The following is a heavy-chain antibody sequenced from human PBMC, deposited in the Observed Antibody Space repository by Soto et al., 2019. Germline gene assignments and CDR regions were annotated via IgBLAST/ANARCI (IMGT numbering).Heavy chain of an antibody. D-gene: IGHD6-6*01. CDR3: AKEREYSRSSPFDY. V-gene: IGHV3-23*01. CDR1: GFTFSNYV. CDR2: ISASGGST. J-gene: IGHJ4*02. Sequence: PGGSLRLSCAAPGFTFSNYVLSWVRQAPGKGLDWVSGISASGGSTYYADSVTGRFTISRDNSKNTLYLQMNSLRAEDTAVYYCAKEREYSRSSPFDYWGQGTLVTVSS.